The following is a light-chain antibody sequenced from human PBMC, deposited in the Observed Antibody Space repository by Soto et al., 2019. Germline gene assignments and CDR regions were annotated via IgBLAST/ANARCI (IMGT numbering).Light chain of an antibody. CDR1: SSDIGGYNS. V-gene: IGLV2-8*01. CDR2: EVN. CDR3: SSSAGIYHYLV. Sequence: QSALTQPPSASGSPGQSVTISCTGTSSDIGGYNSVSWYQQHPGKAPRLRIYEVNKRPSGVPDRFSGSKSGYTASLPVSGLQTEDEAFYYCSSSAGIYHYLVFGGGTKLTVL. J-gene: IGLJ3*02.